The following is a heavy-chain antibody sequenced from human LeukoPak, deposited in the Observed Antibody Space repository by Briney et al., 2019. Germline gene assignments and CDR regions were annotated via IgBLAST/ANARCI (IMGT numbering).Heavy chain of an antibody. Sequence: PGGSLRLSCAASAFTFSNYAMTWVRQAPGKGLEWVSYISSSGRTMYYADSVKGRFTVSRDNAKNSLYLQMNSLRAEDTAIYYCARDNYSGSRYFDHWGQGTLVTVSS. CDR1: AFTFSNYA. CDR2: ISSSGRTM. CDR3: ARDNYSGSRYFDH. J-gene: IGHJ4*02. V-gene: IGHV3-48*04. D-gene: IGHD1-26*01.